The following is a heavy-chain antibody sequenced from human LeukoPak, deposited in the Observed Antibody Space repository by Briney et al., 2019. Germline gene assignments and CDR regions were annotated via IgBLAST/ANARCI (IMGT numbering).Heavy chain of an antibody. CDR1: GGSFSGYY. J-gene: IGHJ6*03. CDR2: INHSGST. D-gene: IGHD3-16*02. V-gene: IGHV4-34*01. CDR3: ARGLHDYVWGSYRYPYYYYYMDV. Sequence: PSETLSLTCAVYGGSFSGYYWSWIRQPPGKGLEWIGEINHSGSTNYNPSLKSRVTISVDTSKNQSSLKLSSVTAADTAVYYCARGLHDYVWGSYRYPYYYYYMDVWGKGTTVTVSS.